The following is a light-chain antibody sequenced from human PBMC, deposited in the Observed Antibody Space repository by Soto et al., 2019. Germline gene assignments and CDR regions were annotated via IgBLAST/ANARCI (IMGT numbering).Light chain of an antibody. V-gene: IGKV3-15*01. CDR1: QSVSSN. CDR2: GAS. J-gene: IGKJ1*01. CDR3: QQYNNWPRT. Sequence: EIVMTQSPATLSVSPGEGATLSCRASQSVSSNLAWFQQKPGQAPRLLIYGASTRATGIPARFSGSGSGTEFTLTISSLRSEDFAVYYCQQYNNWPRTFGQGTKV.